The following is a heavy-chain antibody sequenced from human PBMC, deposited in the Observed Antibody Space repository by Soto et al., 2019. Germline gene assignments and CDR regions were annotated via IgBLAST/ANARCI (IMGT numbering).Heavy chain of an antibody. CDR2: IDPSDSYT. V-gene: IGHV5-10-1*01. CDR3: ARHGRDYYGSGSYFSWFDP. Sequence: PGVSMKISCRGAGCSFIGYGSSWVRKITGKGLEWMGRIDPSDSYTNYSPSFQGHVTISADKSISTAYLQWSSLKASDTAMYYCARHGRDYYGSGSYFSWFDPWGQGTLVTVSS. J-gene: IGHJ5*02. D-gene: IGHD3-10*01. CDR1: GCSFIGYG.